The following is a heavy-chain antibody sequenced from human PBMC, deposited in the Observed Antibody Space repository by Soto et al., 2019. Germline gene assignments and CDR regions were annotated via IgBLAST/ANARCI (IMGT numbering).Heavy chain of an antibody. D-gene: IGHD3-10*01. V-gene: IGHV6-1*01. J-gene: IGHJ4*02. Sequence: QVQLQQSGPGLVKPSQTLSLTCAISGDSVSSNSAVWNWIRQSPSRGLEWLGRTYYRSKWYNDYTVSVKSRITLNPDTSKNQFSLQLNSVTPEDTAVYYCARGAYGSENGHFDYWGQGTLVTVSS. CDR1: GDSVSSNSAV. CDR2: TYYRSKWYN. CDR3: ARGAYGSENGHFDY.